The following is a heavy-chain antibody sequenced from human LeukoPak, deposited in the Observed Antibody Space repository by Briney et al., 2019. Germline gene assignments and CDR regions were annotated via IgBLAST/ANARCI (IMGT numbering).Heavy chain of an antibody. J-gene: IGHJ6*03. Sequence: GASVKVSCKAPGYTFTSYDVNWVRQATGQGLEWMGWMNPNSGNTGYAQKFQGRVTMTRNSSISTAYMELSSLRSEDTAVYFCARARRARGYFMDVWGKGTTVTVSS. CDR1: GYTFTSYD. CDR2: MNPNSGNT. V-gene: IGHV1-8*02. CDR3: ARARRARGYFMDV. D-gene: IGHD6-6*01.